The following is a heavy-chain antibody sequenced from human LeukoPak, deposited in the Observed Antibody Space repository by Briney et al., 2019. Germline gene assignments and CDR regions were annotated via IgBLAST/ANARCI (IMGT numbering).Heavy chain of an antibody. CDR3: ARRSDSYGYYY. Sequence: GESLRISCQGSGYSFTSHWIIWVRQMPGKGLEWMGIIYPGDSDTRYSPSFQGQVTISADKSISTAYLQWSSLKASDTAMYYCARRSDSYGYYYWGQGTLVTVSS. V-gene: IGHV5-51*01. CDR2: IYPGDSDT. CDR1: GYSFTSHW. D-gene: IGHD5-18*01. J-gene: IGHJ4*02.